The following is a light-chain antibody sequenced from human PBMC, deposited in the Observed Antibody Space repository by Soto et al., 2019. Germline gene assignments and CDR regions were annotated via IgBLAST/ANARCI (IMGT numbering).Light chain of an antibody. CDR3: QQSYSTPLI. CDR1: QSISSY. V-gene: IGKV1-39*01. Sequence: DIQMTQSPSSLSASVGDRVTITCRASQSISSYLNWYQQKPGKAPKLLIYAASSLQSGVPSRFSGSGSRTDFTLTISSLQPEDFATYYCQQSYSTPLILGPAIKVDXX. CDR2: AAS. J-gene: IGKJ3*01.